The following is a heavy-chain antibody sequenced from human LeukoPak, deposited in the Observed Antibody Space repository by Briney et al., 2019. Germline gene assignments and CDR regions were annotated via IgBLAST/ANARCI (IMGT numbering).Heavy chain of an antibody. D-gene: IGHD3-16*01. V-gene: IGHV1-69*01. Sequence: SSVKVSCKASGGTFSSYAISWVRQAPGQGFEWMGGIIPIFGTANYAQKFQGRVTITADESTSTAYMELSSLRSEDTAVYYCARDRMITFGGEGCFDYWGQGTLVTVSS. CDR1: GGTFSSYA. CDR2: IIPIFGTA. J-gene: IGHJ4*02. CDR3: ARDRMITFGGEGCFDY.